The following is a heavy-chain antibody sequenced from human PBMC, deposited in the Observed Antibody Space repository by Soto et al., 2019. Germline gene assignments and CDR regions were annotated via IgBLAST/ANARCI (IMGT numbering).Heavy chain of an antibody. V-gene: IGHV1-8*01. CDR3: ARVERFLEWLLWSGWFDP. J-gene: IGHJ5*02. CDR2: MNPNSGNT. D-gene: IGHD3-3*01. CDR1: GYTFTSYD. Sequence: ASVKVSCKASGYTFTSYDINWVRQATGQGLEWMGWMNPNSGNTGYAQKFQGRVTMTRNTSISTAYMELSSLRSEDTAVYYCARVERFLEWLLWSGWFDPWGQGTLVTVSS.